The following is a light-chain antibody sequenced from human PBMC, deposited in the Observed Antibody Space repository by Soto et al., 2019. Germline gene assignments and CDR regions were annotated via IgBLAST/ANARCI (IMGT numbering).Light chain of an antibody. CDR3: SSYTTSSTRV. Sequence: QSALTQPASVSGSPGQSITISCTGTSSDVGSYNLVSWYQQHPGKAPKLMIYEGSKRPSGVSNRFSGSKSGNTASLTISGLQAEDEADYYCSSYTTSSTRVFGTGTKVTV. J-gene: IGLJ1*01. CDR1: SSDVGSYNL. CDR2: EGS. V-gene: IGLV2-14*02.